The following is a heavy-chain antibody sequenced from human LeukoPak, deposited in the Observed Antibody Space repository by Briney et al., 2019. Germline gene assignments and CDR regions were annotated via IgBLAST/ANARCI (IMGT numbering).Heavy chain of an antibody. D-gene: IGHD3-10*01. J-gene: IGHJ4*02. Sequence: SETLSLTCAVYGGSFSGYYWSWIRQPPGKGLEWIGEINHSGSTYYNPSLKSRVTISVDTSKNQFSLKLSSVTAADTAVYYCARGGANYYGSGSHDYWGQGTLVTVSS. CDR3: ARGGANYYGSGSHDY. CDR1: GGSFSGYY. CDR2: INHSGST. V-gene: IGHV4-34*09.